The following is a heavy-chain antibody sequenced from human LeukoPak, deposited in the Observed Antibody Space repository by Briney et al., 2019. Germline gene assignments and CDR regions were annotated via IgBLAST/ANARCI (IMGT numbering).Heavy chain of an antibody. V-gene: IGHV3-66*01. CDR3: ATLTRGGGSYYLSLDY. CDR1: GFTVSSNY. CDR2: IYSGGST. J-gene: IGHJ4*02. D-gene: IGHD1-26*01. Sequence: SGGSLRLSCAASGFTVSSNYMSWVRQAPGKGLEWVSVIYSGGSTYYADSVKGRFTISRDNSKNTLYLQMNSLRAEDTAVYYCATLTRGGGSYYLSLDYWGQGTLVTVSS.